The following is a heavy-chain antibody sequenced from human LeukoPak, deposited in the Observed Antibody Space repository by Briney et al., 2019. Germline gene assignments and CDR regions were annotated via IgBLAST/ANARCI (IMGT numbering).Heavy chain of an antibody. J-gene: IGHJ4*02. Sequence: SETLSLTCAVYGGSFSNYHWSWIRQPPGKGLEWIGYIYYSGSTYYNPSLKSRVTISVDTSKNQFSLKLSSVTAADTAVYYCARVFIGYCSSTSCYAEYFDYWGQGTLVTVSS. D-gene: IGHD2-2*01. CDR3: ARVFIGYCSSTSCYAEYFDY. CDR1: GGSFSNYH. V-gene: IGHV4-30-4*01. CDR2: IYYSGST.